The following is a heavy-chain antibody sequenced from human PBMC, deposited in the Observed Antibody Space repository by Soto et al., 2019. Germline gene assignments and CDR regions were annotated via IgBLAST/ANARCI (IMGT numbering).Heavy chain of an antibody. CDR1: GFTFSSYG. CDR2: ISYDGSNK. CDR3: ANDGVTATRSTRRFLEWFQDLYYGMDV. V-gene: IGHV3-30*18. Sequence: GGSLRLSCAASGFTFSSYGMHWVRQAPGKGLEWVAVISYDGSNKYYSDSVKGRFTICRDNSKNTLYLQLYSLRAEVTAVYYCANDGVTATRSTRRFLEWFQDLYYGMDVWGQWTPVTV. D-gene: IGHD3-3*01. J-gene: IGHJ6*02.